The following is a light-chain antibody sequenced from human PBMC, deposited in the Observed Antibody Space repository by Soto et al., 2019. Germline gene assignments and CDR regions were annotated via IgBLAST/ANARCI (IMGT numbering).Light chain of an antibody. CDR1: QSVGNSY. CDR2: GAS. J-gene: IGKJ1*01. V-gene: IGKV3-20*01. CDR3: QQYGSSVKT. Sequence: EIVLTNSPGTLSLSQWEIATLSCRASQSVGNSYLAWYQQKPGQAPRLLIYGASTRATGIPDRISGRGSGTDFTLTISRLEPEDFAVNFCQQYGSSVKTFGQVTKVDIK.